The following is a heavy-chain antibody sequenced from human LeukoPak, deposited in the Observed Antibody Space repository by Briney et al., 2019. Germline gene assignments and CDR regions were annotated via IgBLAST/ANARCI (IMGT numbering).Heavy chain of an antibody. CDR1: GVSISTSEW. J-gene: IGHJ4*02. V-gene: IGHV4-4*02. Sequence: TSGTLSLTCAVSGVSISTSEWWIWVSQPPGQGLEWIGEVHRDGRTRYNPSLTSRVTMSMDYSKNQFSLNVRFVTAADTAIYYCGKTDIYFNPIDYWGPGSLVTVSS. CDR2: VHRDGRT. D-gene: IGHD3-9*01. CDR3: GKTDIYFNPIDY.